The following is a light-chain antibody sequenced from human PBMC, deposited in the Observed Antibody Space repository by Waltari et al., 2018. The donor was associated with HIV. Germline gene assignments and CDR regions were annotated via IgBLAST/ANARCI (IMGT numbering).Light chain of an antibody. Sequence: QSVLTQPPSASGTPGQRVTISCSGSRSNIGNNDVYWFQQLPGTAPKLLIYRNNQRPSGVPDRSTGSKSGTSVSLAISGLRSEDEADYYCDAWDDSLSGRVFGGGTKLTVL. CDR1: RSNIGNND. CDR2: RNN. J-gene: IGLJ3*02. V-gene: IGLV1-47*01. CDR3: DAWDDSLSGRV.